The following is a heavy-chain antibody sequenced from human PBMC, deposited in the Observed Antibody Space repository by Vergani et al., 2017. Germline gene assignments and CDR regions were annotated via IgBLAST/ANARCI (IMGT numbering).Heavy chain of an antibody. D-gene: IGHD3-3*01. CDR3: AKSYDLWSGYYI. V-gene: IGHV3-23*03. Sequence: EVQLLESGGGLVQTGGSLRLSCAASGFTFSSYAMSWVRQAPGKGLEWVSVIYSGGSSKYDADSVKGRFTISRDNSKNTLYLQMNSLRAEDTAVYYCAKSYDLWSGYYIWGQGTLVTVSS. CDR1: GFTFSSYA. J-gene: IGHJ4*02. CDR2: IYSGGSSK.